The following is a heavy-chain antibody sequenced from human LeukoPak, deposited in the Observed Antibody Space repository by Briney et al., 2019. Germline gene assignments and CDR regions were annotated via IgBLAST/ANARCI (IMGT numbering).Heavy chain of an antibody. V-gene: IGHV1-69*05. CDR1: GYTFTSYA. D-gene: IGHD1-1*01. Sequence: GASVKVSCKASGYTFTSYAMNWVRQAPGQGLEWMGGIIPIFGTANYAQKFQGRVTITTDESTSTAYMELSSLRSEDTAVYYCARWKDRNGSEGAFDIWGQGTMVTVSS. J-gene: IGHJ3*02. CDR3: ARWKDRNGSEGAFDI. CDR2: IIPIFGTA.